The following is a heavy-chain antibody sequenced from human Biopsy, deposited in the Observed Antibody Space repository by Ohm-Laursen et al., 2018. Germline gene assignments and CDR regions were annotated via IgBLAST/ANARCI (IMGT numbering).Heavy chain of an antibody. Sequence: SETLSLTCAVTYGSISGHFWSWIRQAPGKGLEWIGYVYYNGNTNYSPSLKSRATISLDTSKDRFSLKLTSVTAADTAVYYCARPLRGGEYEGFDLWGPGTMVSVSP. V-gene: IGHV4-59*08. CDR1: YGSISGHF. J-gene: IGHJ3*01. CDR3: ARPLRGGEYEGFDL. CDR2: VYYNGNT. D-gene: IGHD4-17*01.